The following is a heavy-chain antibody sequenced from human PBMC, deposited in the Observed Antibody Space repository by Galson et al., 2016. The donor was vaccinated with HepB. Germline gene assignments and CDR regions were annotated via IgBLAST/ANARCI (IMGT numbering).Heavy chain of an antibody. J-gene: IGHJ5*02. CDR3: ARDSGYCSAGTCYPGWFDP. V-gene: IGHV3-11*06. D-gene: IGHD2-15*01. Sequence: SLRLSCAASGFTFSDYYMSWIRQAPGEGLKWVSSISSSSIFTNYADSVKGRFTISRDHAKNSLYLQMNSLRADDTAVYYCARDSGYCSAGTCYPGWFDPRGQGTLVTVSS. CDR2: ISSSSIFT. CDR1: GFTFSDYY.